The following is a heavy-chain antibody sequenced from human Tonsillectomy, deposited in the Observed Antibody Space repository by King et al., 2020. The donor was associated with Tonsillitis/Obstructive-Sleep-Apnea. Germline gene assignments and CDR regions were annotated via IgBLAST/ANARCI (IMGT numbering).Heavy chain of an antibody. CDR3: AALYIIVVVPGFDPPPDS. Sequence: VQLVESGAEVKKPGASVKVSCKASGYTFTGYYMHWVRQAPGQGLEWMGWINPNSGGTNYAQKFQGRVTMTRDTSISTAYMELSRLRSDDTAVYYCAALYIIVVVPGFDPPPDSWGQGTLVTVSS. CDR1: GYTFTGYY. J-gene: IGHJ4*02. D-gene: IGHD2-2*01. V-gene: IGHV1-2*02. CDR2: INPNSGGT.